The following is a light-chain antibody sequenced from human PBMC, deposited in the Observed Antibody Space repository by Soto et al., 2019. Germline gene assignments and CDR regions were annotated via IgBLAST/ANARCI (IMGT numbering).Light chain of an antibody. CDR1: RSDVGGYNY. CDR2: EVS. J-gene: IGLJ3*02. V-gene: IGLV2-14*01. CDR3: NSYTSTSSWV. Sequence: QAASVSGSPGQSITISCTGTRSDVGGYNYVSWYQQHPGKAPKLMIYEVSNRPSGVSNRFSGSKSGNTASLTISGLQAEDEADYYCNSYTSTSSWVFGGGTKLTVL.